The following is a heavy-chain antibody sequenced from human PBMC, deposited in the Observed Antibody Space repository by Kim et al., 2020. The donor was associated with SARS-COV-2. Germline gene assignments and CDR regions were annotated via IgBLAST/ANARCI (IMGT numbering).Heavy chain of an antibody. J-gene: IGHJ4*02. D-gene: IGHD5-12*01. CDR3: GGVYDPDPRHDYLDY. CDR2: IYDGDNT. CDR1: GLSVGSNY. V-gene: IGHV3-53*01. Sequence: GGSLRLSCAASGLSVGSNYMSWVRHTPGRGLEWVSVIYDGDNTKYADSVKGRFTISRDSSRNTLYLQMNSLRAEDTALYYCGGVYDPDPRHDYLDYWGQGTLVTVS.